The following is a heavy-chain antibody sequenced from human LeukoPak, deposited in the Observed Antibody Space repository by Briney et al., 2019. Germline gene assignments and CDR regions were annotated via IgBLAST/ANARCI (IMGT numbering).Heavy chain of an antibody. D-gene: IGHD7-27*01. CDR1: GYSISSGYY. V-gene: IGHV4-38-2*01. J-gene: IGHJ4*02. Sequence: KTSETLSLTCAVSGYSISSGYYWGWIRQPPGKGLEWIGSIYHSGSTYYNPSLKSRVTISVDTSKNQFSLKLSSVTAADTAVYYCARAELGTLFDYWGQGTLATVSS. CDR3: ARAELGTLFDY. CDR2: IYHSGST.